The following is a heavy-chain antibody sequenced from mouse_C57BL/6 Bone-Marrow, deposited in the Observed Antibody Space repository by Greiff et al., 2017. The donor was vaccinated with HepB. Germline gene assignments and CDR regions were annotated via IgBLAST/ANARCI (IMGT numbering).Heavy chain of an antibody. J-gene: IGHJ1*03. CDR3: ARHYYYGSSPNV. Sequence: VQGVESGPELVKPGASVKISCKASGYAFSSSWMNWVKQRPGKGLEWIGRIYPGDGDTNYNGKLKGKATLTADKSSSTAYMQLSSLTSEDSAVYFCARHYYYGSSPNVWGTGTTVTVSS. D-gene: IGHD1-1*01. CDR1: GYAFSSSW. CDR2: IYPGDGDT. V-gene: IGHV1-82*01.